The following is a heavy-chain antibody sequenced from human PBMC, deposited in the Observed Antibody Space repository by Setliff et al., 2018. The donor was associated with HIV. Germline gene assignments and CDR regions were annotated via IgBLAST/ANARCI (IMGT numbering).Heavy chain of an antibody. CDR1: GFTFDDYA. CDR3: AKDTGPYMGGYSSFDY. J-gene: IGHJ4*02. Sequence: PGGSLRLSCAASGFTFDDYAMHWVRQAPGKGLEWVSLISWDGGSTYYADSVKGRFTISRDNSKNSLYLQMNSLRAEDTALYYCAKDTGPYMGGYSSFDYWGQGTLVTVSS. D-gene: IGHD2-15*01. CDR2: ISWDGGST. V-gene: IGHV3-43D*03.